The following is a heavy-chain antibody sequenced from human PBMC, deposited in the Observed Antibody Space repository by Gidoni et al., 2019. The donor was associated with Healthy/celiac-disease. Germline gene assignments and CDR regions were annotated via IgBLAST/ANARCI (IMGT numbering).Heavy chain of an antibody. CDR3: ARQGGGGYNYGHGFDP. V-gene: IGHV5-51*01. Sequence: EVQLVQSGAEVKQPGEALKISCKGSGYSFTSDWIGWVRQMPGKGLEWSGIVYPRDSATRYLPSSQGQVTISADKSISTAYLQWSSLKASDTAMYYWARQGGGGYNYGHGFDPWGQGTLVTVSS. CDR2: VYPRDSAT. J-gene: IGHJ5*02. CDR1: GYSFTSDW. D-gene: IGHD5-12*01.